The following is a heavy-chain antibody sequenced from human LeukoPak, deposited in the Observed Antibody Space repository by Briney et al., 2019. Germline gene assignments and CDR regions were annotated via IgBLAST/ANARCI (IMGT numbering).Heavy chain of an antibody. Sequence: GASVKVSCKASGYTFTGYYMHWVRQPPGQGLEWMGWIKPNSGGTNYAQKFQGRVTMTRDTSISTAYMELSRLRSDDTAVYYCARVGWESTTFYYFDYWGQGTLVTVSS. J-gene: IGHJ4*02. CDR2: IKPNSGGT. V-gene: IGHV1-2*02. D-gene: IGHD1-26*01. CDR1: GYTFTGYY. CDR3: ARVGWESTTFYYFDY.